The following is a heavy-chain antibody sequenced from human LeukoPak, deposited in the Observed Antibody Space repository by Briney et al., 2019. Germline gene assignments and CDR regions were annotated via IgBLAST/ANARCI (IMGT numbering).Heavy chain of an antibody. CDR1: GGSISSSSYY. V-gene: IGHV4-39*07. J-gene: IGHJ3*02. D-gene: IGHD3-10*01. Sequence: PSETLSLTCTVSGGSISSSSYYWGWIRQPPGKGLEWIGEINHSGSTNYNPSLKSRVTISVDTSKNQFSLKLSSVTAADTAVYYCARGRGITMVRIRAFDIWGQGTMVTVSS. CDR3: ARGRGITMVRIRAFDI. CDR2: INHSGST.